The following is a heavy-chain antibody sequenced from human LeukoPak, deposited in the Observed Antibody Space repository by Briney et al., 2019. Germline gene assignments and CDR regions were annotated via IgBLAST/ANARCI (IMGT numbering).Heavy chain of an antibody. V-gene: IGHV1-69*06. Sequence: GASVKVSFKASGDTFSIYALSWVRQAPGQGLEWMGGIFTVFGTTHYAKDLQGRVTITADKSTNTVYMELTSLRSEDTAIYYCARAKVSGYPTYWYFDLWGRGTLVTVSS. CDR1: GDTFSIYA. D-gene: IGHD3-9*01. CDR3: ARAKVSGYPTYWYFDL. J-gene: IGHJ2*01. CDR2: IFTVFGTT.